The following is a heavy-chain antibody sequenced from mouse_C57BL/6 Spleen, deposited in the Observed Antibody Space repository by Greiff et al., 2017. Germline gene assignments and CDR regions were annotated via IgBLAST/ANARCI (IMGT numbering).Heavy chain of an antibody. CDR3: ARYGSNYEGYYYAMDY. CDR1: GYTFTSYG. J-gene: IGHJ4*01. CDR2: IYPRSGNT. Sequence: VKLQESGAELARPGASVKLSCKASGYTFTSYGISWVKQRTGQGLEWIGEIYPRSGNTYYNEKFKGKATLTADKSSSTAYMELRSLTSEDSAVYFCARYGSNYEGYYYAMDYWGQGTSVTVSS. D-gene: IGHD1-1*01. V-gene: IGHV1-81*01.